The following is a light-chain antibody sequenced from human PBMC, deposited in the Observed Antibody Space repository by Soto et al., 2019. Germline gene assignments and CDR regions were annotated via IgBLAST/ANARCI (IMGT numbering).Light chain of an antibody. V-gene: IGLV2-11*01. J-gene: IGLJ1*01. CDR1: TSDIGGYHY. CDR2: DVT. Sequence: QSVLTQPRSVSGSPGQSVTITCTGTTSDIGGYHYVSWYQQHPGKVPKLMIYDVTERPSGVPDRFSGSTSGNTASLTISGLLAEDEADYYCCSYAGSYSYVFGTGTKLTVL. CDR3: CSYAGSYSYV.